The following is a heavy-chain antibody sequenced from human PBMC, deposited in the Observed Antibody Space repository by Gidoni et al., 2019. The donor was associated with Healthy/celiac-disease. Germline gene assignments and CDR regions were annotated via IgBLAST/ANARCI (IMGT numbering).Heavy chain of an antibody. V-gene: IGHV1-69*01. J-gene: IGHJ4*02. D-gene: IGHD2-15*01. CDR2: IIPIFGTA. CDR1: GGTFSSYA. Sequence: QLAQSGAEVKKPGSSVKVSCKASGGTFSSYAISWVRQAPGQGLECMGGIIPIFGTANYAQKFQGRVTITADESTSTAYMELSSLRSEDTAVYYCARAFTVVTASGAYDYWGQGTLVTVSS. CDR3: ARAFTVVTASGAYDY.